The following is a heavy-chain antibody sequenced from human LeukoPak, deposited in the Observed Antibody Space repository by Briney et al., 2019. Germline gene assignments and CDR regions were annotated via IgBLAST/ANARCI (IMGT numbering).Heavy chain of an antibody. J-gene: IGHJ6*02. CDR1: GFTSSDST. V-gene: IGHV3-73*01. CDR2: IRNKANNYAT. D-gene: IGHD1-26*01. Sequence: GGSLRLSCAASGFTSSDSTMHWVRQASGKGLEWVGRIRNKANNYATAYATSVKGRFTLSRDDSKNTAYLQMNSLKTEDTALYYCVRGAASGSYYGLGVWGQGATVTVSS. CDR3: VRGAASGSYYGLGV.